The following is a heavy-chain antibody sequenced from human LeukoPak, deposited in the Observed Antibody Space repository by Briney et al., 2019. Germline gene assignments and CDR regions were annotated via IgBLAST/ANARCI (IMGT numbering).Heavy chain of an antibody. J-gene: IGHJ4*02. CDR3: AKDNRRHYTSGPNPDSLH. CDR2: ISWNSGSI. CDR1: GFIFNNYA. Sequence: PGRSLRLSCAGSGFIFNNYAMHWVRQPPGRGLGLVSGISWNSGSIDYADSVKGRFTISRDNAKNSLYLQMNSLRVEDTAFYYCAKDNRRHYTSGPNPDSLHWGQGALVTVSS. V-gene: IGHV3-9*01. D-gene: IGHD6-19*01.